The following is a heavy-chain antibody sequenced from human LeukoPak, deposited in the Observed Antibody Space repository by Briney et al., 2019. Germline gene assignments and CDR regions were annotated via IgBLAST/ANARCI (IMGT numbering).Heavy chain of an antibody. V-gene: IGHV4-34*01. Sequence: PSETLSLTCAVYGGSFSGYYWSWIRQPPGKGLEWIGEINHSGSTNYNPSLKSRVTISVDTSKNQFSLKLSSVTAADTAVYYCASTYYYGSGSQHDYWGQGTLVTVSS. CDR2: INHSGST. CDR3: ASTYYYGSGSQHDY. CDR1: GGSFSGYY. J-gene: IGHJ4*02. D-gene: IGHD3-10*01.